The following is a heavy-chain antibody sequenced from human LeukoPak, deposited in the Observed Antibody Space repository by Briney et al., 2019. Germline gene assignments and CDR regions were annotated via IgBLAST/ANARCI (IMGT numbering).Heavy chain of an antibody. Sequence: SQTLSLTCTVSGDSMRSGSFYWNWMRQLAGKGLEWIGRIYSTGASNYNPSLKSRVTMSADTSRNQFSLKLNSATAADTAVYYCARELTYSNYGLYLDWGQGALVIVSS. V-gene: IGHV4-61*02. CDR2: IYSTGAS. J-gene: IGHJ4*02. D-gene: IGHD4-11*01. CDR1: GDSMRSGSFY. CDR3: ARELTYSNYGLYLD.